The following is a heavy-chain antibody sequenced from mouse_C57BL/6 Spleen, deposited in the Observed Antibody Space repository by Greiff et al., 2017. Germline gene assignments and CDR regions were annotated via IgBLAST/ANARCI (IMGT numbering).Heavy chain of an antibody. Sequence: QVQLQQSGPELVKPGASVKISCKASGYAFSSSWMNWVKQRPGKGLEWIGRIYPGDGDTNYNGKFKGKATLTADKSSSTAYMQLSSLTSEDSAVYFCARLDDGYDYAMDYWGQGTSVTVSS. CDR1: GYAFSSSW. CDR2: IYPGDGDT. D-gene: IGHD2-3*01. CDR3: ARLDDGYDYAMDY. V-gene: IGHV1-82*01. J-gene: IGHJ4*01.